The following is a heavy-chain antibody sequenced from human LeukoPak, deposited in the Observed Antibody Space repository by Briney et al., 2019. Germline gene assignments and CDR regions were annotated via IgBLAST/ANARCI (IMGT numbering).Heavy chain of an antibody. Sequence: ASVKVSCKASGYTFTGYYMHWVRQAPGQGLEWMGWINPNSGGTNYAQKFQGRVTMTRDTSISTAYMELSRLRSDDTAVYYCARGDMTTVTSGGYWGQGTLVTVSS. CDR3: ARGDMTTVTSGGY. D-gene: IGHD4-17*01. J-gene: IGHJ4*02. V-gene: IGHV1-2*02. CDR2: INPNSGGT. CDR1: GYTFTGYY.